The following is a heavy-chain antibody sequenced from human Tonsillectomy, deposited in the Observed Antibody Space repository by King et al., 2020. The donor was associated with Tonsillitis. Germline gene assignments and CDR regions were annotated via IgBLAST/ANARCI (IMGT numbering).Heavy chain of an antibody. Sequence: VQLVESGGGVVQPGKSLRLSCAASGFTFSNYAIHWVRQAPGKGLEWVAVISYDGSNKYYADSVRGRFSISRDNSKNTLYLQMKSLRAEDTALYFCSRSDVISFDYWGQGTLVTVPS. CDR1: GFTFSNYA. D-gene: IGHD3-16*02. CDR2: ISYDGSNK. J-gene: IGHJ4*02. CDR3: SRSDVISFDY. V-gene: IGHV3-30*04.